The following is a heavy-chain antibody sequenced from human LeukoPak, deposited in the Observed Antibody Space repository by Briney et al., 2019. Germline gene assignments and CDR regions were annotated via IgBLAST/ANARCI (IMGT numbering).Heavy chain of an antibody. J-gene: IGHJ4*02. CDR1: GFTFSDYY. CDR3: AREATVVTPHY. V-gene: IGHV3-11*04. CDR2: ISKNGKTI. Sequence: GGSLRLSCAASGFTFSDYYMSWIRQAPGKGLEWLSYISKNGKTIYYADSVKGRFTISRDNAKNSLYLQMNSLRAEDTAVYYCAREATVVTPHYWGQGTLVTVSS. D-gene: IGHD4-23*01.